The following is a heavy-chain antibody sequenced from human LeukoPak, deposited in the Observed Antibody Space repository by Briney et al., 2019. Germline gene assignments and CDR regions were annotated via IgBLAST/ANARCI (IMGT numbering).Heavy chain of an antibody. CDR2: IYSGGST. Sequence: GGSLRLSCAASGFSVSSYYMSWVRQAPGKGLEWVSVIYSGGSTYYADSVEGRFTVSRDNSKNIVYLQMNSLRAEDTAMYYCARDLHPRLAGFFDYWGQGILVTVSS. V-gene: IGHV3-53*01. D-gene: IGHD3-3*02. CDR3: ARDLHPRLAGFFDY. J-gene: IGHJ4*02. CDR1: GFSVSSYY.